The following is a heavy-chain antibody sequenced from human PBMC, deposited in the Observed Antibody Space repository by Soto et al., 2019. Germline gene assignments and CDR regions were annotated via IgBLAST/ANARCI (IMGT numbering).Heavy chain of an antibody. CDR3: AAGDSSDTGDH. D-gene: IGHD5-18*01. CDR1: GDTLRTHS. CDR2: TTPMIGTT. V-gene: IGHV1-69*01. Sequence: QVQLVQSGAEVKKPGSSVKVSCKASGDTLRTHSISWVRKAPGQGLEWMGGTTPMIGTTDYAEKFQGRVTITADESTTTSYMELSSLRPDDTAVYYCAAGDSSDTGDHWGQGTLGTVSS. J-gene: IGHJ4*02.